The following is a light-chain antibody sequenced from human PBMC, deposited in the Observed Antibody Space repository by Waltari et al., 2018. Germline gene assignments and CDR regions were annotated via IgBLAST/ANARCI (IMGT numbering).Light chain of an antibody. CDR2: DKN. J-gene: IGLJ2*01. V-gene: IGLV3-19*01. Sequence: SSELTQDPAVSVAMGQTVRITCQGDSLRSHYASWYQERPGQAPILVIYDKNNRPSWVPDRFSGSRADNTASLTITGAQAEDEASYYCHSRDASGVGGSFGGGTKLTVL. CDR1: SLRSHY. CDR3: HSRDASGVGGS.